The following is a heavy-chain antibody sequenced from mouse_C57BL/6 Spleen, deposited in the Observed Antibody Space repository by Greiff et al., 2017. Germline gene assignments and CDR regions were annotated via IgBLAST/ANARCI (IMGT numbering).Heavy chain of an antibody. V-gene: IGHV1-64*01. J-gene: IGHJ3*01. Sequence: QVQLQQPGAELVKPGASVKLSCKASGYTFTSYWMHWVKQRPGQGLEWIGMIHPNSGSTNYNEKFKSKATLTVDKSSSTAYMQLSSLTSEDSAVYYGENGNGWFAYWGQGTLVTVSA. CDR3: ENGNGWFAY. CDR1: GYTFTSYW. CDR2: IHPNSGST. D-gene: IGHD2-1*01.